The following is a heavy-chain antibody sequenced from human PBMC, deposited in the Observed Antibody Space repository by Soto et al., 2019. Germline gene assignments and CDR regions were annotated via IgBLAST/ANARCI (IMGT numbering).Heavy chain of an antibody. CDR3: AKDIGGGINPDAFDI. J-gene: IGHJ3*02. Sequence: GGSLRLSCAASGFPFDDYTMHWVRPAPGKGLEWVSLISWDGGSTYYADSVKGRFTISRDNSKNSLYLQMNSLRTENTALYYCAKDIGGGINPDAFDIWGQGTMVTVSS. V-gene: IGHV3-43*01. D-gene: IGHD3-16*02. CDR1: GFPFDDYT. CDR2: ISWDGGST.